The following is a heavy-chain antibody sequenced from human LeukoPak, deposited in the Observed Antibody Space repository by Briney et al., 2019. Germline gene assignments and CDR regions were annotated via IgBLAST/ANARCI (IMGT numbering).Heavy chain of an antibody. J-gene: IGHJ3*01. CDR3: AKSTGTGAFDV. CDR1: GGSFSNFT. D-gene: IGHD4-17*01. Sequence: SVKVSCKAPGGSFSNFTITWVRQAPAQGFEFMGGIILLLGTGDYAQKFQGRVTMTTDESTNTAYMELSGLISEDTDIYYCAKSTGTGAFDVWGQGTTVAVSS. V-gene: IGHV1-69*16. CDR2: IILLLGTG.